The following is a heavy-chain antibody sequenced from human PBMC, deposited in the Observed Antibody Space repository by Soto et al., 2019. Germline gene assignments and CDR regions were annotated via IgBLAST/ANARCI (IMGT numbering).Heavy chain of an antibody. Sequence: SETLSLTCAVYGGSFSGYYWSWIRPPPGKGLEWIGEINHSGSTNYNPSIKSRVTISVDTSKNQFSLKLSSVTAADTAVYYCARGIWFGELTYYYYYGMDVWGQGTTVTVSS. CDR1: GGSFSGYY. D-gene: IGHD3-10*01. CDR2: INHSGST. CDR3: ARGIWFGELTYYYYYGMDV. V-gene: IGHV4-34*01. J-gene: IGHJ6*02.